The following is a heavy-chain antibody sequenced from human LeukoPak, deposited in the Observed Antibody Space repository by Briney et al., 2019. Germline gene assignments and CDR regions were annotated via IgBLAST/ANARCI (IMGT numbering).Heavy chain of an antibody. CDR1: GGTFSSYA. CDR3: ARAPHSYGSGPYYFDY. CDR2: IIPIFGTA. D-gene: IGHD3-10*01. Sequence: SVKVSCKASGGTFSSYAISWVRQAPGQGLEWMGGIIPIFGTANYAQKFQGRVTITADESTSTAYMELSSLRSEDTAVYYCARAPHSYGSGPYYFDYWGQGTLVTVSS. V-gene: IGHV1-69*13. J-gene: IGHJ4*02.